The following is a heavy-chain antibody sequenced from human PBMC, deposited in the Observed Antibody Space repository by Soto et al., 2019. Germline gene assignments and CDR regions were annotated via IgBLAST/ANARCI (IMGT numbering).Heavy chain of an antibody. CDR3: ARGPVAELEYSSSLPLVYYYYGMDV. D-gene: IGHD6-6*01. J-gene: IGHJ6*02. CDR1: GGTFSSYA. CDR2: IIPIFGTA. Sequence: ASVKVSCKASGGTFSSYAISWVRQAPGQGLEWMGGIIPIFGTANYAQKFQGRVTITADESTSTAYMELSSLRSEDTAVYYCARGPVAELEYSSSLPLVYYYYGMDVWGQGTTVTVSS. V-gene: IGHV1-69*13.